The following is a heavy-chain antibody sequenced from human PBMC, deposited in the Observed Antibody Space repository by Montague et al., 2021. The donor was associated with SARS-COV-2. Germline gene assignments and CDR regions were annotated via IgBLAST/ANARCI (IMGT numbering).Heavy chain of an antibody. CDR3: ARGSGCSGGSCCSEWGPYYYYGMDV. CDR2: INHSGST. D-gene: IGHD2-15*01. CDR1: GGSFSGYY. J-gene: IGHJ6*02. V-gene: IGHV4-34*01. Sequence: SETLSLTCAVYGGSFSGYYWSWIRQPPGKGLEWIGEINHSGSTNYNPSLKSRVTISVDTSKNQFSLKLSSVTAADTAVYYCARGSGCSGGSCCSEWGPYYYYGMDVWGQGTTVTVSS.